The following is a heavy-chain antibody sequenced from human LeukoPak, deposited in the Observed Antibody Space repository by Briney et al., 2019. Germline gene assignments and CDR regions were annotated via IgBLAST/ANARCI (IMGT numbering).Heavy chain of an antibody. CDR1: GYTFTSYY. CDR2: INPSGGST. J-gene: IGHJ4*02. Sequence: ASVKVSCKASGYTFTSYYMHWVRQAPGQGLEWMGIINPSGGSTSYAQKFQGRVTMTRDMSTSTVYMELSSLRSEDTAVYYCARDLGFCSGGSCRDFDYWGQGTLVTVSS. CDR3: ARDLGFCSGGSCRDFDY. D-gene: IGHD2-15*01. V-gene: IGHV1-46*01.